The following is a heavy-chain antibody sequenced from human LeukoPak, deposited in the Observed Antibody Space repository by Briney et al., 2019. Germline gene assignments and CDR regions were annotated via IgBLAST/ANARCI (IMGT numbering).Heavy chain of an antibody. Sequence: HPGRPLRVSCAASGFTFSSYAMHWVRQAPGKGLEWVAVISYDGREKYYADSVKGRFTISRDNSKNTLYLQMNSLRADDTAVYYCTREGNRNLDLDYWGQGTLVTVSS. D-gene: IGHD1-14*01. V-gene: IGHV3-30*04. CDR3: TREGNRNLDLDY. J-gene: IGHJ4*02. CDR2: ISYDGREK. CDR1: GFTFSSYA.